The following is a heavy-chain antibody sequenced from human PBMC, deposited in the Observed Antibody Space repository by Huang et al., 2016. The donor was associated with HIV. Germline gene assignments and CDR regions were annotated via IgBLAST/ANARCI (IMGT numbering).Heavy chain of an antibody. Sequence: QLQLQESGSRLVRPSETLSLTCAVSGGSISSRGYSWSWIRQAPGTGLEWIGYIYHSGTASYNPSRKSRVTMSVDTLKDRFSLKLTSVTAADTAVYYCARDLYSSGWHAFDTWGQGTMVTVSS. CDR3: ARDLYSSGWHAFDT. J-gene: IGHJ3*02. CDR1: GGSISSRGYS. CDR2: IYHSGTA. D-gene: IGHD6-19*01. V-gene: IGHV4-30-2*01.